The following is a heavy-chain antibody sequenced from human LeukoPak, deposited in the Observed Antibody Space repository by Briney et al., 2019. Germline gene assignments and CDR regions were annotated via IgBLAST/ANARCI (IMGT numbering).Heavy chain of an antibody. D-gene: IGHD3-16*01. Sequence: ASVKVSCKASGGSFSNYAISWVRQAPGQGLEWMGGIVPILSTTNYARKFQGRVTMTAGESTSTAYMELSSLRSDDTAVYYCARGPPPYTEGDLSYYYGLDVWGQGTTVTVSS. V-gene: IGHV1-69*01. CDR2: IVPILSTT. CDR1: GGSFSNYA. CDR3: ARGPPPYTEGDLSYYYGLDV. J-gene: IGHJ6*02.